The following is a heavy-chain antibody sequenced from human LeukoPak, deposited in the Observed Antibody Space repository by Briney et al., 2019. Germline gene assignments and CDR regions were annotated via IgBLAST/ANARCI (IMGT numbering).Heavy chain of an antibody. CDR2: IIPIFGTA. D-gene: IGHD5-18*01. CDR1: GGTFSSYA. V-gene: IGHV1-69*01. J-gene: IGHJ3*02. Sequence: ASVTVSCKASGGTFSSYAISWVRQAPGQGLEWMGGIIPIFGTANYAQTFQGRVTITADESTSTTYMELSSLRSEDTAVYYCARGGHTAMVNSDAFDIWGQGTMVTVSS. CDR3: ARGGHTAMVNSDAFDI.